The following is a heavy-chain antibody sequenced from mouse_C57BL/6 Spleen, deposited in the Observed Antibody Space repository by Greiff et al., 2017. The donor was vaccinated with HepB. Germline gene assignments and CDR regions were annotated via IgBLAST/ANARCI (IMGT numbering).Heavy chain of an antibody. V-gene: IGHV5-12*01. CDR3: ARHTIYYDYDGYFDV. CDR2: SSNGGGNT. D-gene: IGHD2-4*01. CDR1: GFTFSDYY. Sequence: EVQVVESGGGLVQPGGSLKLSCAASGFTFSDYYMYWVRQTPEKRLEWVAYSSNGGGNTYYPDTVKGRFTISRDNAKNTLYLQLSRLKSEDTAMYYCARHTIYYDYDGYFDVWGTGTTVTVSS. J-gene: IGHJ1*03.